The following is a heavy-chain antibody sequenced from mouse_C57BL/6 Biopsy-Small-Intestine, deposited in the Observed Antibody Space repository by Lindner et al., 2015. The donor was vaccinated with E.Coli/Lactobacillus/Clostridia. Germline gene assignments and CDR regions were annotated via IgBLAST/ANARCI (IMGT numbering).Heavy chain of an antibody. J-gene: IGHJ3*01. D-gene: IGHD2-1*01. CDR2: INPYYGST. CDR1: GYSFTGYN. V-gene: IGHV1-39*01. CDR3: ARLEGNFGGFAY. Sequence: QLQESGAELVKPGASVKISCKASGYSFTGYNMNWVKQSHGKSLEWIGNINPYYGSTSYNQKFKGKATLTVDKSSSTAYMQLNSLTSEDSAVYYCARLEGNFGGFAYWGQGTLVTVSA.